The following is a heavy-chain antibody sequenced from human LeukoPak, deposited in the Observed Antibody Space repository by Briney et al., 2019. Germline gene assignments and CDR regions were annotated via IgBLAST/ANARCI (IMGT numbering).Heavy chain of an antibody. J-gene: IGHJ6*02. CDR2: ISYDGSNK. CDR1: RFTFSSYG. Sequence: GGSLRLSCAASRFTFSSYGMHWVRQAPGKGLEWVAVISYDGSNKYYADSVKGRFTISRENSKNALYLQMISLRAEDTAVYYCGKEIVATNYYYYYGMDVWGQGTTVTVSS. V-gene: IGHV3-30*18. CDR3: GKEIVATNYYYYYGMDV. D-gene: IGHD5-12*01.